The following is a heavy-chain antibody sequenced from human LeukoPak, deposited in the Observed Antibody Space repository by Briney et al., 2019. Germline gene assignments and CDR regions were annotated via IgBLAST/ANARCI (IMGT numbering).Heavy chain of an antibody. CDR1: GGSISSYY. Sequence: KSSETLSLTCTVSGGSISSYYWSWIRQPPGKGLEWIGYIYYSGSTNYNPSLKSRVTISVDTSKNQFSLKLSSVTAADTAVYYCARVRSGLGAGSYYNERYFDYWAQGTLVTVSS. V-gene: IGHV4-59*01. J-gene: IGHJ4*02. CDR3: ARVRSGLGAGSYYNERYFDY. D-gene: IGHD3-10*01. CDR2: IYYSGST.